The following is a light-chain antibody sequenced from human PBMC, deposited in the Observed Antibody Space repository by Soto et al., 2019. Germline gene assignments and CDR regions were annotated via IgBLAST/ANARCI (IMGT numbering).Light chain of an antibody. Sequence: EIVMTQSPATLSVSPGERGTLSCRASQSINSNLAWYQQKPGQAPRLVIYGAFNRATGIPARFSGSGSGTDFTLTISSLEPEDFAVYYCQQRNIWPPVTFGQGTRLEIK. CDR2: GAF. CDR1: QSINSN. CDR3: QQRNIWPPVT. V-gene: IGKV3-11*01. J-gene: IGKJ5*01.